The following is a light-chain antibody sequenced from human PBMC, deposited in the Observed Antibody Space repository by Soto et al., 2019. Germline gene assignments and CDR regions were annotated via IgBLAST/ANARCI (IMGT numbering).Light chain of an antibody. V-gene: IGKV1-5*01. CDR2: EAS. J-gene: IGKJ1*01. CDR3: QQYNSYSGT. CDR1: QSISSW. Sequence: DIQMTQSPSTLSASVGDRVTITCRASQSISSWLAWYQQKPGKAPKLLIYEASSLESGVPSRVSGSGSGTEFTLTISSLQPDDFATYYCQQYNSYSGTFGQGTKVDIK.